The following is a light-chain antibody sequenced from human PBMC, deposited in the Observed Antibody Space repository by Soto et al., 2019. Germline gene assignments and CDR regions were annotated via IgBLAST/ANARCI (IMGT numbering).Light chain of an antibody. V-gene: IGKV1-39*01. CDR2: AAS. Sequence: EIQMTQSTSSLSAYVGNRVTITCRASQSISSYLNWYQQKPGKAPKLLIYAASSLQSGVPSRFSGSGSGTDFTLTISSLQPEDFATYYCQQSYSTPDFCHGRLLEIK. CDR3: QQSYSTPD. CDR1: QSISSY. J-gene: IGKJ5*01.